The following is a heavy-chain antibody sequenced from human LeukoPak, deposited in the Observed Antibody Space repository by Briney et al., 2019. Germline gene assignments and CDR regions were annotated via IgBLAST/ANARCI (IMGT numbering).Heavy chain of an antibody. V-gene: IGHV4-4*07. D-gene: IGHD3-3*01. Sequence: SETLSLTCTVSGGSISSYYWSWIRQPAGKGLEWIGRIYTSGSTYYNPSLKSRVTISVDTSKNQFSLKLSSVTAADTAVYYCARRARITIFGVVIMAAYYFDYWGQGTLVTVSS. CDR3: ARRARITIFGVVIMAAYYFDY. CDR2: IYTSGST. CDR1: GGSISSYY. J-gene: IGHJ4*02.